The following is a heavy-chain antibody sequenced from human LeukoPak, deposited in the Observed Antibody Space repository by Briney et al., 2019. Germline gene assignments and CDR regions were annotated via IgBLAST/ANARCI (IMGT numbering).Heavy chain of an antibody. CDR2: IYSGGST. Sequence: GGSLRLSCAASGFTVSSSYMSWVRQAPGKGLEWVSVIYSGGSTYYADSVKGRFTISRDNSKNTLYLQMNSLRAEDTAVYYCARVGGYSYGLIDYWGQGTLVTVSS. V-gene: IGHV3-53*01. J-gene: IGHJ4*02. CDR3: ARVGGYSYGLIDY. CDR1: GFTVSSSY. D-gene: IGHD5-18*01.